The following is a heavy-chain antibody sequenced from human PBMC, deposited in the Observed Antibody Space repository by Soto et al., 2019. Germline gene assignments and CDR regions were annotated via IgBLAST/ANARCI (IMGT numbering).Heavy chain of an antibody. V-gene: IGHV1-69*02. CDR2: IIPKLGIT. J-gene: IGHJ6*03. D-gene: IGHD2-8*01. Sequence: VQLVQSGAEVKRPGSSVKVSCKAPVGTFSDYNIAWVRQARGQGLEWMGRIIPKLGITNYAHKFQDRVRITADKATSTAYMKLTSLRYEDTAVYFCARVEGTRTTNFYHYMDVWGEGTSVTVS. CDR3: ARVEGTRTTNFYHYMDV. CDR1: VGTFSDYN.